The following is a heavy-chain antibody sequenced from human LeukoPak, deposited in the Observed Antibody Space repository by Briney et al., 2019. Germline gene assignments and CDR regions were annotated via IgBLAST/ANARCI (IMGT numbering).Heavy chain of an antibody. CDR1: GGSISSYY. D-gene: IGHD2-15*01. V-gene: IGHV4-59*01. CDR2: IYYSGST. Sequence: SETLSLTCTASGGSISSYYWSWIRQPPGKGLEWMAYIYYSGSTNYNASLTNRVSISVDTSKNQFSLMLSSVTAADTAVYYCAREVGYCSGGSCYSYFDYWGQGTLVTVSS. J-gene: IGHJ4*02. CDR3: AREVGYCSGGSCYSYFDY.